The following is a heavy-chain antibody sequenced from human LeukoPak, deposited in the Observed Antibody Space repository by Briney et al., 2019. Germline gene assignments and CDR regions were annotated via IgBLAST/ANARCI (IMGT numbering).Heavy chain of an antibody. CDR2: TYYRSTWYN. D-gene: IGHD2-2*01. Sequence: SQTLSLTCAISGDSVSSNSVTWNWIRQSPSRGLEWLGRTYYRSTWYNDYAVSVRGRITVNPDTSKNQFTLHLNSVTPEDTAVYYCARRLTQYDCFDPWGQGILVTVSS. CDR3: ARRLTQYDCFDP. V-gene: IGHV6-1*01. CDR1: GDSVSSNSVT. J-gene: IGHJ5*02.